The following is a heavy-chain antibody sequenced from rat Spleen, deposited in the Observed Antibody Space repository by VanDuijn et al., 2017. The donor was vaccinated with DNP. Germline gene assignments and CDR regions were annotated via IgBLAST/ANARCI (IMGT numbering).Heavy chain of an antibody. V-gene: IGHV5-20*01. CDR3: VTHPSWFGY. D-gene: IGHD3-8*01. J-gene: IGHJ3*01. Sequence: EVQLVESGGGSVQPGRSLKLSCVASGFTFSDYYMAWVRQTPTKGLEWVAYIGYDGGSTRYGDSVKGRFTISRDNAKRTQYLQMDSLRSEDTATYYCVTHPSWFGYWGQGTLVTVSS. CDR2: IGYDGGST. CDR1: GFTFSDYY.